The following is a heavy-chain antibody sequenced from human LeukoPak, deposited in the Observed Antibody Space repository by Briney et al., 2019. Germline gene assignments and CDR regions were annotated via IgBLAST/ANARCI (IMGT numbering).Heavy chain of an antibody. Sequence: GGSLRLSCAASGFTFSSYVMHWVRQAPGKGLEWVVVIWYDGSNKYYADSVMGRFTISRDNSKNTLSLQMNSLRAEDTAVYYCARDLGYYDSEGYWGQGTLVTVSS. V-gene: IGHV3-33*01. CDR3: ARDLGYYDSEGY. CDR2: IWYDGSNK. J-gene: IGHJ4*02. CDR1: GFTFSSYV. D-gene: IGHD5-12*01.